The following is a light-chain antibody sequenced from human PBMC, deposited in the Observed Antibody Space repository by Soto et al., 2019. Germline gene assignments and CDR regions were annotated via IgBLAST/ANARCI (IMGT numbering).Light chain of an antibody. CDR3: QQYNSYSPMYT. CDR2: KAS. J-gene: IGKJ2*01. CDR1: QSISSW. Sequence: DIPMTQSPSTLSASVGDRVTITCRASQSISSWLAWYQQKPGKAPKLLIYKASSLESGVPSRFSGXXXXXXFTXXXXXXXXXXXXXXYCQQYNSYSPMYTFGQGTKLEIK. V-gene: IGKV1-5*03.